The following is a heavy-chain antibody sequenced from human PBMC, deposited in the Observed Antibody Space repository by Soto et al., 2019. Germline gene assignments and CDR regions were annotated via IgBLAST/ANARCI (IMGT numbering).Heavy chain of an antibody. Sequence: ASVKVSCKASGYTFTSYGFRWVRQAPGQGLEWVGWISAYNGNTNYAQKLQGRVTMTTDTSTSTAYMELRRLRSDDTAVYYCARVGSGTTTHPAKYYYYYGMDVWGQGTTVTVSS. J-gene: IGHJ6*02. V-gene: IGHV1-18*01. CDR1: GYTFTSYG. CDR2: ISAYNGNT. D-gene: IGHD1-7*01. CDR3: ARVGSGTTTHPAKYYYYYGMDV.